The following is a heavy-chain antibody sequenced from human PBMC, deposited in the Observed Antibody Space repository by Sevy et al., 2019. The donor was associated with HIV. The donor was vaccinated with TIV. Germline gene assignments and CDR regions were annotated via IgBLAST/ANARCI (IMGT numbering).Heavy chain of an antibody. D-gene: IGHD6-13*01. Sequence: GGSLRLSCAASGFTFSSYGMHWVRQAPGKGLEWVAVISYDGSNKYYADSVKGRFTISRDNSKNTLSLQMNSLRAEDTAVYYCARDGGYSIKWYPLYWGHGTLVTVSS. J-gene: IGHJ4*01. CDR2: ISYDGSNK. V-gene: IGHV3-30*03. CDR3: ARDGGYSIKWYPLY. CDR1: GFTFSSYG.